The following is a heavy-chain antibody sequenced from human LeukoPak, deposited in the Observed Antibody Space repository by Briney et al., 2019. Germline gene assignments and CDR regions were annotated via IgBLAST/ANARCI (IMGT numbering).Heavy chain of an antibody. Sequence: ASVKVSCKASGYTFTSYYMHWVRQAPGQELEWMGILNPSGGSTSYAQRFQGRVTMTRDTSTSTVYMELSSLRSEDTAVYYCARDQENSSDYPKYSFDYWGQGTLVTVSS. CDR1: GYTFTSYY. V-gene: IGHV1-46*01. CDR2: LNPSGGST. CDR3: ARDQENSSDYPKYSFDY. J-gene: IGHJ4*02. D-gene: IGHD3-22*01.